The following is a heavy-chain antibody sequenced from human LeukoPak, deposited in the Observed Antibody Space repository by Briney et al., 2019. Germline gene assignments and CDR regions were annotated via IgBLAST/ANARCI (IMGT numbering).Heavy chain of an antibody. J-gene: IGHJ3*02. V-gene: IGHV1-46*01. CDR2: INPSGGST. Sequence: ASVKVSCKASGYTFTGYYMHWVRQAPGQGLEWMGIINPSGGSTSYAQRFQGRVTMTRDASTSTVYMELSSLRSEDTAVYYCARQYYYDSSGRVDAFDIWGQGTMVTVSS. CDR3: ARQYYYDSSGRVDAFDI. D-gene: IGHD3-22*01. CDR1: GYTFTGYY.